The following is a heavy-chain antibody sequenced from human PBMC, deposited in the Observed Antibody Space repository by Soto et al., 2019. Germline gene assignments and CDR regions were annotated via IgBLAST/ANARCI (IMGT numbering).Heavy chain of an antibody. CDR1: GFTFSAYG. CDR3: AKDRMGAGVRGYFDY. V-gene: IGHV3-30*18. J-gene: IGHJ4*02. Sequence: QVRLVESGGGVVQPGRSLRLSCAGSGFTFSAYGMDWVRQAPGKGLEWVAVISYDGSNKYYADSVKGRFTISRDNSKNTLYLQMNSLRAEDTAVYYCAKDRMGAGVRGYFDYWGQGTLVTGSS. CDR2: ISYDGSNK. D-gene: IGHD3-10*01.